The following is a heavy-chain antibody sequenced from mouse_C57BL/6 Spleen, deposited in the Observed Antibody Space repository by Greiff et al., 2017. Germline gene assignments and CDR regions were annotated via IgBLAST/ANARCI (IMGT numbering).Heavy chain of an antibody. J-gene: IGHJ3*01. D-gene: IGHD4-1*01. CDR3: AKHGNEGGFAY. CDR2: LWGGGST. V-gene: IGHV2-9*01. CDR1: GFSFTSYG. Sequence: QVQLKESGPGLVAPSQSLSITCTVSGFSFTSYGVDWVRQPPGKGLEWLGVLWGGGSTNYNSALMSRLSISKDNSKSQVFLTSNSLQTDDTAMYYCAKHGNEGGFAYWGQGTLVTVSA.